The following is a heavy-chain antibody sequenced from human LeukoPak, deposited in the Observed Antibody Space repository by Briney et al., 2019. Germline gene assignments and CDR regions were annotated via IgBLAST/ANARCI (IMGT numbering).Heavy chain of an antibody. CDR2: IYHSGST. J-gene: IGHJ4*02. Sequence: KPSETLSLTCAASGYSISSGYYWGWIRQPPGKGLEWIGSIYHSGSTYYNPSLKSRVTISVDTSKNQFSLKLSSVTAADTAVYYCARRPAAILKFDYWGQGTLVTVSS. CDR1: GYSISSGYY. D-gene: IGHD2-2*02. CDR3: ARRPAAILKFDY. V-gene: IGHV4-38-2*01.